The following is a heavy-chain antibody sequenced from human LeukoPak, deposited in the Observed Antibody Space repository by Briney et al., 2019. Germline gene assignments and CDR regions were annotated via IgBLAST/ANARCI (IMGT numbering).Heavy chain of an antibody. D-gene: IGHD3-3*01. CDR1: GGSISSSSYY. CDR2: IYYSGST. V-gene: IGHV4-39*02. CDR3: AGDVLRFLEWLSV. Sequence: PSETLSLTCTVSGGSISSSSYYWGWIRQPPGKGLEWLGTIYYSGSTSYNPSLKSRVTISVDTSKNQFSLKLSSVTAADTAVYYCAGDVLRFLEWLSVWGQGTLVTVSS. J-gene: IGHJ4*02.